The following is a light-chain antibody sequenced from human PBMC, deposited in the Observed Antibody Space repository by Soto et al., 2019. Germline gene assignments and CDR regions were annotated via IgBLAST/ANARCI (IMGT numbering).Light chain of an antibody. CDR3: QQYYGYPVT. J-gene: IGKJ4*01. CDR1: QSISSW. Sequence: DIQMTQSPSTLSASVGDRVTITCRASQSISSWLAWYQQKPGKAPKLLIYKASSLESRVPSRFSGSGSGTEFTLTISSLQPDDFATYYCQQYYGYPVTFGGGTKVEIK. V-gene: IGKV1-5*03. CDR2: KAS.